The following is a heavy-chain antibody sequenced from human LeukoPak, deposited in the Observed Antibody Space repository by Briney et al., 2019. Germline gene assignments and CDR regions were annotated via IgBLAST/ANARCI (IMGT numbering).Heavy chain of an antibody. CDR3: VSRGYGHT. V-gene: IGHV3-23*01. CDR1: GFTFSSYS. D-gene: IGHD5-18*01. Sequence: PGGSLRLSCAASGFTFSSYSMNWVRQAPGKGLEWVSAIDTSGGTRYYADSVKGRFTVSRDNSKNTLSLQMNSLGAEDTAVYYCVSRGYGHTWGPGALVTVSS. CDR2: IDTSGGTR. J-gene: IGHJ4*02.